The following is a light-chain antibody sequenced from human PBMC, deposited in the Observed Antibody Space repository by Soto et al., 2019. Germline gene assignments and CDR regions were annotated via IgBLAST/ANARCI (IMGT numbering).Light chain of an antibody. CDR2: KAS. Sequence: DIQMTQSPSTLSGSVGDSVTITCRASQSISSWLAWYQQKPGKAPKVLIYKASSLESGVPSRFSVIGSGTEFPLPISSLQPDDSATYDCQHYDTYSTFGQGTKVDI. CDR3: QHYDTYST. CDR1: QSISSW. V-gene: IGKV1-5*03. J-gene: IGKJ1*01.